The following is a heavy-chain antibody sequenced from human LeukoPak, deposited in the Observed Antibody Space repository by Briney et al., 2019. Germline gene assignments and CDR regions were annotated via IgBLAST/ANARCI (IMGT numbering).Heavy chain of an antibody. V-gene: IGHV4-34*01. Sequence: PGGSLRLSCEASGFTFTTYAMSWVRQPPGKGLEWIGEINHSGSTNYNPSLKSRVTISVDTSKNQFSLKLSSVTAADTAVYYCARRNYDYVWGTTHEYYFDYWGQGTLVTVSS. D-gene: IGHD3-16*01. J-gene: IGHJ4*02. CDR3: ARRNYDYVWGTTHEYYFDY. CDR1: GFTFTTYA. CDR2: INHSGST.